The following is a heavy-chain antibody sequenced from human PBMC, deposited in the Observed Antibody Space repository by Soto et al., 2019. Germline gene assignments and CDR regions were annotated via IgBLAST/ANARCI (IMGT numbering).Heavy chain of an antibody. J-gene: IGHJ3*02. CDR3: ARKKGDTFDI. CDR1: EFTFNSYW. Sequence: PGGSLRLSCAASEFTFNSYWMSWVRQAPGKGLEWVANIKQDGSEKYYVDSVKGRFTISRDNAKNSLYLQMNSLRAEDTAVYYCARKKGDTFDIWGQGTMVTVSS. CDR2: IKQDGSEK. V-gene: IGHV3-7*01.